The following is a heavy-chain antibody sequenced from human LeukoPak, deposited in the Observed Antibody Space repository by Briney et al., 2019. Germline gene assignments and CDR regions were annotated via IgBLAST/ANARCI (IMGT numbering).Heavy chain of an antibody. CDR3: ANTEYQRLGTDY. CDR1: GFTFSDYY. D-gene: IGHD2-2*01. Sequence: GGSLRLSCAASGFTFSDYYMSWLRQAPGKGLEWVSYISSDSSTIYYADSVKGRFTISRDNAKKSLYLQMNSLRTEDTAVYYCANTEYQRLGTDYWGQGTLVTVSS. CDR2: ISSDSSTI. V-gene: IGHV3-11*04. J-gene: IGHJ4*02.